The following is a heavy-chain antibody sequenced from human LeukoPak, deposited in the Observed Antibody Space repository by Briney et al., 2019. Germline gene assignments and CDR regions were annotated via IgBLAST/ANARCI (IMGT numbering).Heavy chain of an antibody. J-gene: IGHJ4*02. CDR3: AKVVSSSGAGGLFDY. D-gene: IGHD5/OR15-5a*01. V-gene: IGHV3-23*01. Sequence: PGGSLRLSCAASGFTFSSYAMNWVRQAPGKGLEWVSAISIVDSTYYADSVKGRFTISRDNSKNTLYLQMNSLRAEDTAVYYCAKVVSSSGAGGLFDYWGQGTLVTVSS. CDR1: GFTFSSYA. CDR2: ISIVDST.